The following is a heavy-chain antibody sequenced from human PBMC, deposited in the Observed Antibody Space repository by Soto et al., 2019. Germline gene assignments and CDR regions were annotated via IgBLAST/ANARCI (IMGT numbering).Heavy chain of an antibody. CDR3: ARRGGWVREVVPAAIGYCQH. CDR1: GGNFSSYA. D-gene: IGHD2-2*02. J-gene: IGHJ1*01. CDR2: IIPIFGTA. V-gene: IGHV1-69*06. Sequence: ASVKVSCKASGGNFSSYAISWVRQAPGQGPEWMGGIIPIFGTANYAQKFQGRVTITADKSTSTAYMELGSLRSEDTAVYYCARRGGWVREVVPAAIGYCQHWGQGTLFTVS.